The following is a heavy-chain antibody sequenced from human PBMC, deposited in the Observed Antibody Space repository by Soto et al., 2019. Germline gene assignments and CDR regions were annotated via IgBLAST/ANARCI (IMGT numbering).Heavy chain of an antibody. V-gene: IGHV3-49*04. CDR2: IRNTPYGGTT. Sequence: GLRRLSWIFAGLWFSEHAIAWVRQAQGKGLEWVGFIRNTPYGGTTDYAASVRGRFTISRDDSESIAHLQMNSLKTEDSGVYYCSRGSFGYYGPWGPGTLVTVSS. CDR1: GLWFSEHA. J-gene: IGHJ5*02. CDR3: SRGSFGYYGP. D-gene: IGHD2-2*03.